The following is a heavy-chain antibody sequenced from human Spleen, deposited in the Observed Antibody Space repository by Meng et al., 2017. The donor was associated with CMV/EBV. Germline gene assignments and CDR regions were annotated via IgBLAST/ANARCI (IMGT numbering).Heavy chain of an antibody. CDR2: INHSGST. D-gene: IGHD6-6*01. CDR3: ARLSMAELDY. V-gene: IGHV4-34*01. Sequence: LLLPSGAPSLTCPVCGGSVSGYYWSWLPQPPGKGLEWIGEINHSGSTNYNPSLKSRVTISVDTSKNQFSLKLSSVTAADTAVYYCARLSMAELDYWGQGTLVTVSS. J-gene: IGHJ4*02. CDR1: GGSVSGYY.